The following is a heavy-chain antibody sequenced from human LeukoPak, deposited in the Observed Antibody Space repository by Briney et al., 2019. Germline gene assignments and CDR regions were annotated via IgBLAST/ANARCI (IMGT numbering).Heavy chain of an antibody. CDR1: GYTFTGYY. D-gene: IGHD5-24*01. J-gene: IGHJ4*02. CDR2: INPSGGST. V-gene: IGHV1-46*01. Sequence: ASVKVSCKASGYTFTGYYMHWVRQAPGQGLEWMGIINPSGGSTSYAQKFQGRVTMTRDTSTSTVYMELSSLRSEDTAVYYCARAGMATIDFDYWGQGTLVTVSS. CDR3: ARAGMATIDFDY.